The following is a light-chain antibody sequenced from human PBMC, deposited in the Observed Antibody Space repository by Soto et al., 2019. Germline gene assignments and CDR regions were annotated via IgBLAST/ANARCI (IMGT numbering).Light chain of an antibody. CDR3: QQYGSSPRT. CDR1: QSVSSSY. J-gene: IGKJ1*01. CDR2: GAS. Sequence: EIVLTQSPGTLSLSPGERATLSCRSSQSVSSSYLAWYQQKPGQAPRLLIYGASSRATGIPDRFSGSGSGTDFTLTISRLEPEDFAEYYCQQYGSSPRTFSQGTTVEIK. V-gene: IGKV3-20*01.